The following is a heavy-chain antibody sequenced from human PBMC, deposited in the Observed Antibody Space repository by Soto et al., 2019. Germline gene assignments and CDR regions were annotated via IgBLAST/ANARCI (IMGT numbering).Heavy chain of an antibody. Sequence: NPSETLSLTCTVSGGSISSGGYYWSWIRQHPGKGLEWIGYIYYSGSTYYNPSLKSRVTISVDTSKNQFSLKLSSVTAADTAVYYCARGVGYSYDFDYWGQGTLVTVSS. D-gene: IGHD5-18*01. V-gene: IGHV4-31*03. CDR3: ARGVGYSYDFDY. CDR2: IYYSGST. J-gene: IGHJ4*02. CDR1: GGSISSGGYY.